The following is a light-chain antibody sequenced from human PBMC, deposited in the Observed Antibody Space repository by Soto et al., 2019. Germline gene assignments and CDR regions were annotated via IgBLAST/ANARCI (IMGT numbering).Light chain of an antibody. CDR2: TND. CDR3: AVWDDSLRGLV. CDR1: FSNIGSNY. V-gene: IGLV1-47*02. J-gene: IGLJ3*02. Sequence: QSVLTQPPSASGTPGQRVTISCSGSFSNIGSNYVYWYQQLPGTAPKLLIFTNDQRTSGVPGRFSGSKSGTSASLAISGLRSEDEADYYCAVWDDSLRGLVFGGGTKLTVL.